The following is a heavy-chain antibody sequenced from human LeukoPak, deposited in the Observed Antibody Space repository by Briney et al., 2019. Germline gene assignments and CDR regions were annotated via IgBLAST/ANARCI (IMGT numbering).Heavy chain of an antibody. J-gene: IGHJ3*02. V-gene: IGHV3-38-3*01. D-gene: IGHD3-22*01. CDR2: ISGGST. CDR1: GFTVSSNE. CDR3: ARDRWNYYDSSDAFDI. Sequence: GSLRLSCAASGFTVSSNEMSWVRQAPGKGLEWVSSISGGSTYYADSVKGRFTISRDNSKNTLYLQMNSLRAEDTAVYYCARDRWNYYDSSDAFDIWGQGTMVTVSS.